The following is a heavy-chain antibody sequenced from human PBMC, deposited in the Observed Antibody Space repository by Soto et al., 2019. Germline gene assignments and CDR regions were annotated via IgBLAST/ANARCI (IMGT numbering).Heavy chain of an antibody. CDR1: GGSFSGYY. CDR3: ARNRGYSYGRGVGY. CDR2: INHSGGT. V-gene: IGHV4-34*01. D-gene: IGHD5-18*01. J-gene: IGHJ4*02. Sequence: LETLSLTCAVYGGSFSGYYWSWIRQPPGKGLEWIGEINHSGGTNYNPSLKSRVTISVDTSKNQFSLKLSSVTAADTAVYYCARNRGYSYGRGVGYWGQGTLVTVSS.